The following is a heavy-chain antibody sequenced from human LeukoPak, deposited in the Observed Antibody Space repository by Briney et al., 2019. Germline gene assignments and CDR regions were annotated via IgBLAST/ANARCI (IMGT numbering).Heavy chain of an antibody. D-gene: IGHD3-10*01. V-gene: IGHV3-30*02. Sequence: PGGSLRLSCTASGFPFSSYGMHWVRQAPGKGLVWVTVIWPDGSTKYYADSVKGRFTISRDNSKNTLYLQMNSLRAEDTAVYYCAKDRSGITMVRGVKEDWGQGTLVTVSS. CDR3: AKDRSGITMVRGVKED. CDR2: IWPDGSTK. J-gene: IGHJ4*02. CDR1: GFPFSSYG.